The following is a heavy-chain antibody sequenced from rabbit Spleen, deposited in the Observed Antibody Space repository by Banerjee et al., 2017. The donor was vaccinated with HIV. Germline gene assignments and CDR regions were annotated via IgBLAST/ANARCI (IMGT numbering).Heavy chain of an antibody. CDR3: ARDGIGGYTGYGVYNL. J-gene: IGHJ4*01. D-gene: IGHD7-1*01. V-gene: IGHV1S45*01. CDR1: GFDFSSSYW. CDR2: IYVGSSGST. Sequence: QDQLEESGGDLVQPEGSLTLTCTASGFDFSSSYWISWVRQAPGKGLEWIACIYVGSSGSTYYASWANGRFTISRTSSTTVTLQMTSLTAADTATYFCARDGIGGYTGYGVYNLWGPGTLVTVS.